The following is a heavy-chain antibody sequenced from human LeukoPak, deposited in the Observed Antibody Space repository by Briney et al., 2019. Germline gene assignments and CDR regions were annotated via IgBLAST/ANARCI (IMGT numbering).Heavy chain of an antibody. CDR2: IYYSGST. J-gene: IGHJ5*02. V-gene: IGHV4-59*12. CDR1: GGSISSYY. CDR3: ARVTDPRYNWFDP. Sequence: SETLSLTCTVSGGSISSYYWSWIRQPPGKGLEWIGYIYYSGSTNYNPSLKSRVTISVDTSKNQFSLKLSSVTAADTAVYYCARVTDPRYNWFDPWGPGTLVTVSS. D-gene: IGHD2-21*02.